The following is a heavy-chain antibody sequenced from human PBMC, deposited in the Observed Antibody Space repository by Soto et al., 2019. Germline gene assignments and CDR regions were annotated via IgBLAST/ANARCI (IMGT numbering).Heavy chain of an antibody. Sequence: QVQLVQSGAEVKKPGSSVKVSCKASGGTFSSYAISWVRQAPGQGLEWMGGIIPIFGTANYAQKFQGRVTITADESTSTAYMELSSLRSEDTAVYYCASGYSYGYGSPYYYGMAVWGQGTTVTVSS. D-gene: IGHD5-18*01. CDR3: ASGYSYGYGSPYYYGMAV. V-gene: IGHV1-69*12. CDR2: IIPIFGTA. J-gene: IGHJ6*02. CDR1: GGTFSSYA.